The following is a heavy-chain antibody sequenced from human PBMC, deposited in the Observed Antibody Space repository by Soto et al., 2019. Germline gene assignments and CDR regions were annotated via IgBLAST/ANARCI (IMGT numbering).Heavy chain of an antibody. V-gene: IGHV3-66*01. Sequence: EVQLVESGGDLVQRGGSLRLSCAASGFDVSNTDMSWVRQAPGKGLEWVSVIYSGGYTNYADSVKGRFIVSRDSPNNTLYLQMDSLRAEDTAVYYCAREAIIVIAAPEYYFDYWGQGTMVTVSS. J-gene: IGHJ4*02. CDR3: AREAIIVIAAPEYYFDY. CDR2: IYSGGYT. D-gene: IGHD3-22*01. CDR1: GFDVSNTD.